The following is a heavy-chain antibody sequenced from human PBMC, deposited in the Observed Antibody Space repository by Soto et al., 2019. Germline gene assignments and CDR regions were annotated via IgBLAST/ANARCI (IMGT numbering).Heavy chain of an antibody. V-gene: IGHV4-34*01. Sequence: SETLSLTCAVYGGSFSGYYWSWIRQPPGKGLEWIGEINHSGSTNYNPSLKSRVTISVDTSKNQFSLKLSSVTAADTAVYYCAREYCTNGVCPFDYWSQGTLVPVSS. CDR3: AREYCTNGVCPFDY. CDR2: INHSGST. D-gene: IGHD2-8*01. J-gene: IGHJ4*01. CDR1: GGSFSGYY.